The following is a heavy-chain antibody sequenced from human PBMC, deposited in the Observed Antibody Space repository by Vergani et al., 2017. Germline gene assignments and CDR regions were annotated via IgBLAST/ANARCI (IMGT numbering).Heavy chain of an antibody. D-gene: IGHD3-9*01. V-gene: IGHV4-39*01. J-gene: IGHJ6*02. Sequence: QLQLQESGPGLVKPSETLSLTCTVSGGSISSSSYYWGWIRQPPGKGLEWIGSIYYSGSTYYNPSLKSRVTISVDTSKNQFSLKLSSVTAADTAVYYGARRYVDWLRDYGMDVWGQGTTVTVSS. CDR3: ARRYVDWLRDYGMDV. CDR1: GGSISSSSYY. CDR2: IYYSGST.